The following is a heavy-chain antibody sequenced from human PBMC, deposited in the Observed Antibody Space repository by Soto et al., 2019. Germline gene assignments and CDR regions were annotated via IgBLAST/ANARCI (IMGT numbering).Heavy chain of an antibody. V-gene: IGHV3-7*03. Sequence: PGGSLRLSCEASGFIFSAYWMTWVRQALGKGLEWLANIKQDGSEKNYPDSVEDRFMISRDNAKSSVYLQTKSRRAGDTAFYYCARGPGGFYFYDMDVWGQGTTVTVSS. CDR2: IKQDGSEK. J-gene: IGHJ6*02. CDR3: ARGPGGFYFYDMDV. CDR1: GFIFSAYW. D-gene: IGHD5-12*01.